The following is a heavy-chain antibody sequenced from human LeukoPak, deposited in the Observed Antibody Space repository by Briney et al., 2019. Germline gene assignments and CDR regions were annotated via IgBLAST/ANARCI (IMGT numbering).Heavy chain of an antibody. CDR3: ARDNQAAGLLSDY. J-gene: IGHJ4*02. V-gene: IGHV3-7*01. CDR2: IKQDGSEK. CDR1: GFTFSSYW. D-gene: IGHD6-13*01. Sequence: GRSLRLSCAASGFTFSSYWMSWVRQAPGKGLEWVANIKQDGSEKYYVDSVKGRFTISRDNAKNSLYPQMNSLRAEDTAVYYCARDNQAAGLLSDYWGQGTLVTVSS.